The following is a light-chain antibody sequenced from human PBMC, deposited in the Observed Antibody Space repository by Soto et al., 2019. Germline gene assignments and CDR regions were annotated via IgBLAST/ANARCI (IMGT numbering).Light chain of an antibody. CDR1: QGLNTW. V-gene: IGKV1-12*02. Sequence: DIQMTQSPSSVSASVGVRVTITCRASQGLNTWLAWYQQKPGEAPKPLIYAASSLQSGVPSRFSGSGSGTDFTLPISSLQPEDSATYFCQQANAFPSTFGQGTRLEI. CDR2: AAS. J-gene: IGKJ5*01. CDR3: QQANAFPST.